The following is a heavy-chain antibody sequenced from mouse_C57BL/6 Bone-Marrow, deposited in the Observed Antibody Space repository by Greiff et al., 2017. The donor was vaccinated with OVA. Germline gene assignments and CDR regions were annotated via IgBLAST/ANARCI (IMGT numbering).Heavy chain of an antibody. V-gene: IGHV1-81*01. D-gene: IGHD1-1*01. CDR3: ARDKGYYGSSDDYAMDY. CDR1: GYTFTSYG. CDR2: IYPRSGNT. J-gene: IGHJ4*01. Sequence: QVQLQQSGAELARPGASVKLSCKASGYTFTSYGISWAKQRTGQGLEWIGEIYPRSGNTYYNEKFKGKATLTADKSSSTAYMELRSLTSEDSAVYFCARDKGYYGSSDDYAMDYWGQGTSVTVSS.